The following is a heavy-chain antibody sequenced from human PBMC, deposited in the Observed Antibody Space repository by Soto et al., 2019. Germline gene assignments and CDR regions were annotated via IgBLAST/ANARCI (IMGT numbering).Heavy chain of an antibody. J-gene: IGHJ4*02. Sequence: APVKVFCKASCITLSSYCFSWVRQAPGQGLEWMGWISAYNGNTNYAQKLQGRVTMTTDTSTSTAYMELRSLRSDDTAVYYCARGVRGSSWSYYFDYWGQGTLVTVSS. D-gene: IGHD6-13*01. CDR2: ISAYNGNT. V-gene: IGHV1-18*01. CDR1: CITLSSYC. CDR3: ARGVRGSSWSYYFDY.